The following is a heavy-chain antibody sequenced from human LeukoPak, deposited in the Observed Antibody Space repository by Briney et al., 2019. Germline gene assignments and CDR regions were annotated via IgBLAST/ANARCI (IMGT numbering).Heavy chain of an antibody. Sequence: PVGSLRLSCAASEFTFDDHGMSWVRQAPGKGLEWVSNINWKGTGTDYADSVKGRFTISRDNAKNSLYLQMNSLRAEDTALYYCASDLKTYFDSWDCGQGTLVTVSS. D-gene: IGHD3-3*01. CDR2: INWKGTGT. CDR3: ASDLKTYFDSWD. CDR1: EFTFDDHG. J-gene: IGHJ4*02. V-gene: IGHV3-20*04.